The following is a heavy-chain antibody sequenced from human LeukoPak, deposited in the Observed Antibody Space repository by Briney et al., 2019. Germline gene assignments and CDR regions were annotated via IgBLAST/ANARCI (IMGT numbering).Heavy chain of an antibody. Sequence: SETLSLTCTVSGGSISSISYYWGWIRQPPGKGLEWIGSIYYSGSTYYNPSLKSRVTISVDTSKNQFSLKLSSVTAADTAVYYCARQGPYSSSWYEAFDIWGQGTMVTVSS. D-gene: IGHD6-13*01. CDR2: IYYSGST. CDR1: GGSISSISYY. V-gene: IGHV4-39*01. CDR3: ARQGPYSSSWYEAFDI. J-gene: IGHJ3*02.